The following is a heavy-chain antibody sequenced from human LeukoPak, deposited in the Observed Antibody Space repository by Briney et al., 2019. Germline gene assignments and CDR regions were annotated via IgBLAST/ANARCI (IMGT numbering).Heavy chain of an antibody. J-gene: IGHJ4*02. CDR2: ISSSSSTM. D-gene: IGHD6-6*01. CDR3: ARGGAARPDY. Sequence: PGGSLRLSCAASGFPFNNFGMNWVRQAPGKGLEWVSYISSSSSTMSYADSVKGLFTISRDNAKNSLFLQMNSLRAEDTAVYYCARGGAARPDYWGQGTLVTVSS. V-gene: IGHV3-48*01. CDR1: GFPFNNFG.